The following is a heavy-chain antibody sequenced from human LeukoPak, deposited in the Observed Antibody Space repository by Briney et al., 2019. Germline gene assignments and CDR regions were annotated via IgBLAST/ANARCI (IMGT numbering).Heavy chain of an antibody. D-gene: IGHD3-3*01. J-gene: IGHJ6*02. Sequence: GRSLRLSCAASGFTFDDYAMHWVRQAPGKGLEWVSGISWNSGSIGYADSVKGRFTISRDNAKHSLYLQMNSLRAEDTALYYCAKALPTDYDFRSGWELYGMDVWGQGTTVTVSS. CDR3: AKALPTDYDFRSGWELYGMDV. V-gene: IGHV3-9*01. CDR2: ISWNSGSI. CDR1: GFTFDDYA.